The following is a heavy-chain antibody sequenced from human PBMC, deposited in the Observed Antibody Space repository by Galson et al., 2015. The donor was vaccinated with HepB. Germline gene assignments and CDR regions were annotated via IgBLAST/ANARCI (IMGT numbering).Heavy chain of an antibody. CDR3: ARAGRHYDFWSGHSNWFDP. J-gene: IGHJ5*02. CDR1: GYSFTSYG. D-gene: IGHD3-3*01. Sequence: SVKVSCKSSGYSFTSYGISWVRQAPGQGLEWMGWISGYNGDTKYAQKLQGRVTMTTDTSTTTAYMELRSLRSDDTAVFYCARAGRHYDFWSGHSNWFDPWGQGTLVTVSS. V-gene: IGHV1-18*01. CDR2: ISGYNGDT.